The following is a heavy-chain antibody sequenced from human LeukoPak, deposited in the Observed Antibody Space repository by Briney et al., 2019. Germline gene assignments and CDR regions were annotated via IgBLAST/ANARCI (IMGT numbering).Heavy chain of an antibody. CDR3: ARDAYSSPGLLPPYYYYYMDV. CDR2: INPNMGGT. CDR1: GYTFTGYY. D-gene: IGHD6-13*01. Sequence: GASLKVSCKASGYTFTGYYMHWGRPDPGQGLEWMGRINPNMGGTNYAQTFQGRVTMTRDTSISTPYMDMSRLRSDDTAVYYCARDAYSSPGLLPPYYYYYMDVWGKGTTVTVSS. V-gene: IGHV1-2*06. J-gene: IGHJ6*03.